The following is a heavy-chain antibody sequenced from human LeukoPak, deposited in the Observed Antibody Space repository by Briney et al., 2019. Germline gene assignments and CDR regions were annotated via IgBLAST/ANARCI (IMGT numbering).Heavy chain of an antibody. CDR1: GGSISSGSYY. V-gene: IGHV4-61*02. J-gene: IGHJ5*02. CDR3: ARAVGSPESNWFDP. CDR2: IYPSGST. Sequence: PSQTLSLTCTVSGGSISSGSYYWSWIRQPAGKGLEWIGRIYPSGSTNYNPSLKSRVTISVDRSKNQFSLMLRSVTAADTAVYYCARAVGSPESNWFDPWGQGTLATVSS. D-gene: IGHD1-26*01.